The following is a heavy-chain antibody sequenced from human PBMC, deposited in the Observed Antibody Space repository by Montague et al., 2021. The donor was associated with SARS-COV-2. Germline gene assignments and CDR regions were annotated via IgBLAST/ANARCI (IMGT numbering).Heavy chain of an antibody. CDR1: GGSISSYY. D-gene: IGHD2-8*01. V-gene: IGHV4-59*01. CDR3: ATQPCTNGVCENRFDP. Sequence: SETLSLTCTVSGGSISSYYWSWIRQPPGKGLEWIGYIYYSGSTNYNPSLKSRVTISVDTSKNQFSLKLSSVTAADTAVYYCATQPCTNGVCENRFDPWGQGTLVTVSS. CDR2: IYYSGST. J-gene: IGHJ5*02.